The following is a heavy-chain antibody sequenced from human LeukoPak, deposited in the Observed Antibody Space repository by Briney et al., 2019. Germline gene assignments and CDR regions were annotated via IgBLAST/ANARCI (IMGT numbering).Heavy chain of an antibody. CDR1: GYTFTSYY. Sequence: ASVKVSCKASGYTFTSYYMHWVRQAPGQGVEWMGIINPSGSSTSYAQKFQGRVTMTRDTSTSTVYMELSSLRSEDTAVYYCARDPTGDHPSYWYFDLWGRGTLVTVSS. CDR3: ARDPTGDHPSYWYFDL. J-gene: IGHJ2*01. V-gene: IGHV1-46*01. D-gene: IGHD7-27*01. CDR2: INPSGSST.